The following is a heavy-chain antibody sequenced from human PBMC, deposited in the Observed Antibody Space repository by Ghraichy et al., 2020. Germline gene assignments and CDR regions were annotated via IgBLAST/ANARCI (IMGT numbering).Heavy chain of an antibody. J-gene: IGHJ3*02. CDR3: ARANQPTGYSYGPDAFDI. V-gene: IGHV3-21*01. Sequence: GSLRLSCAASGFTFSSYSMNWVRQAPGKGLEWVSSISSSSSYIYYADSVKGRFTISRDNAKNSLYLQMNSLRAEDTAVYYCARANQPTGYSYGPDAFDIWGQGTMVTVSS. D-gene: IGHD5-18*01. CDR2: ISSSSSYI. CDR1: GFTFSSYS.